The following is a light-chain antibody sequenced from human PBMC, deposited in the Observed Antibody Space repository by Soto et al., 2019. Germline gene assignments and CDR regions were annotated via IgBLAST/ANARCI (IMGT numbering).Light chain of an antibody. CDR3: QHYNYWPYT. Sequence: EIVMTQSAAAVSVSPGGRATLPCRASQSVSSNLAWYQQKPGQAPRLLIYDVSTRATGVPARFSGSGSGTDFTLTISSLQSEDFAVYYCQHYNYWPYTFGQGTKVDIK. CDR1: QSVSSN. V-gene: IGKV3-15*01. CDR2: DVS. J-gene: IGKJ2*01.